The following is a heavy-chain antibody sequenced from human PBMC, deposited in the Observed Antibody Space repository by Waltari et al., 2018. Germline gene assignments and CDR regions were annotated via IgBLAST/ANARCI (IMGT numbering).Heavy chain of an antibody. CDR2: SMPVLGTT. CDR1: GGTFGSYA. CDR3: ARDRHFSDGGAYYESGL. D-gene: IGHD2-21*01. V-gene: IGHV1-69*13. J-gene: IGHJ2*01. Sequence: QVQLVQSGSEVKKPGSSVKVSCKASGGTFGSYAVSWVRQSTVQGLEWVGGSMPVLGTTSYAQKFQDRVTLIADDSSSTVYMELSSLKSDDTAVYYCARDRHFSDGGAYYESGLWGRGTLVTVSS.